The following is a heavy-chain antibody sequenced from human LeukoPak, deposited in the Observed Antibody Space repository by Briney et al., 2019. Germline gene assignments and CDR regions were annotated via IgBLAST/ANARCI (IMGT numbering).Heavy chain of an antibody. D-gene: IGHD1-26*01. CDR3: AKDEVGGHFEY. CDR1: GFTFRSYY. V-gene: IGHV3-7*01. J-gene: IGHJ4*02. CDR2: VNEDGREK. Sequence: QPGGSLRLSCATSGFTFRSYYMSWVRQAPGKGLEWVAKVNEDGREKYYVDSVKGRFTISRDNAKNSVYLQMNSLRAEDTAVYYCAKDEVGGHFEYWGQGILVTVSS.